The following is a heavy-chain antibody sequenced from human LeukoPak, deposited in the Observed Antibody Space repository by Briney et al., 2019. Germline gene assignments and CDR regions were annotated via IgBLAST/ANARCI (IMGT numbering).Heavy chain of an antibody. J-gene: IGHJ6*02. CDR1: GGSISSYY. V-gene: IGHV4-59*01. D-gene: IGHD3-10*01. CDR3: ARVPVRYYGSTYGMDV. Sequence: SETLSLTCTVSGGSISSYYWGWIRQPPGKGLEWIGYIYYSGSTNYNPSLKSRVTISVDTSKNQFSLKLSSVTAADTAVYYCARVPVRYYGSTYGMDVWGQGTTVTVSS. CDR2: IYYSGST.